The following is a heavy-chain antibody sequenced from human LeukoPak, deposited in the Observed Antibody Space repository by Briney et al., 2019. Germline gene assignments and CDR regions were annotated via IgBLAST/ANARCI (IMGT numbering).Heavy chain of an antibody. CDR2: IKEDVRDK. V-gene: IGHV3-7*01. Sequence: PGGSLRLSCSASGFTFSSYWMSWVRQAPGKGLEWVANIKEDVRDKYYVDSVRGRFTISRDNAKNSLYLQMSSLRAEGTAVYYCARSSVAYRYLDYWGQGTLVTVSS. CDR1: GFTFSSYW. CDR3: ARSSVAYRYLDY. D-gene: IGHD6-19*01. J-gene: IGHJ4*02.